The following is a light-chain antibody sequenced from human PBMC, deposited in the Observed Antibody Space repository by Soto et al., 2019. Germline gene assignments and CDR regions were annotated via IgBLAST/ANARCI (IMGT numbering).Light chain of an antibody. J-gene: IGLJ2*01. V-gene: IGLV2-8*01. Sequence: QSVLTQPPSGSGSPGQSVTISCTGTSSDVGGYKYVSWYQQHPGKAPKLMIFEVSKRPSGVPDRFSGSKSGNTASLTVSGLQAEDEADYYCCSYAGSNNLVFGGGTKLTVL. CDR3: CSYAGSNNLV. CDR2: EVS. CDR1: SSDVGGYKY.